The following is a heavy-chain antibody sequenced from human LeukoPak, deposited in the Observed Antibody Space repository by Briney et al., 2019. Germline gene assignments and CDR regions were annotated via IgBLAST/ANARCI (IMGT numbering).Heavy chain of an antibody. CDR3: ARQIMITFGGVIVNENDAFDI. V-gene: IGHV4-38-2*02. CDR2: IYHSGST. J-gene: IGHJ3*02. CDR1: GYSISSGYY. D-gene: IGHD3-16*02. Sequence: SETLSLTCTVSGYSISSGYYWGWIRQPPGKGLEWIGSIYHSGSTNYNPSLKSRVTISVDTSKNQFSLKLSSVTAADTAVYYCARQIMITFGGVIVNENDAFDIWGQGTMVTVSS.